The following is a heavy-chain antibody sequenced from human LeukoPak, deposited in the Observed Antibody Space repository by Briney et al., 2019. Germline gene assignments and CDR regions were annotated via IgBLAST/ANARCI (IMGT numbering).Heavy chain of an antibody. J-gene: IGHJ4*02. CDR1: GGSISSGSYY. V-gene: IGHV4-61*02. CDR2: IYTSGST. Sequence: PSETLSLTCTVSGGSISSGSYYWSWIRQPAGKGLEWIGRIYTSGSTNYNPSLKSRITISVDTSKNQFSLKLSSVTAADTAVYYCARALGDAAMVTYYFDYWGQGTLVTVSS. CDR3: ARALGDAAMVTYYFDY. D-gene: IGHD5-18*01.